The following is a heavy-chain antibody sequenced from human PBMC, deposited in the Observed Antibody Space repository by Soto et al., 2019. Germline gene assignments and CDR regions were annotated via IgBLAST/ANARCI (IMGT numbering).Heavy chain of an antibody. D-gene: IGHD2-15*01. Sequence: SETLSLTCSVSGDSISTVDYFWAWIRQPPGQALEYIGYIYKSATTYYNPSFESRVAISLDTSKSQFSLNVTSVTAADTAVYFCARGRYCLTGRCFPNWFDSWGQGTLVTASS. CDR2: IYKSATT. CDR3: ARGRYCLTGRCFPNWFDS. J-gene: IGHJ5*01. CDR1: GDSISTVDYF. V-gene: IGHV4-30-4*01.